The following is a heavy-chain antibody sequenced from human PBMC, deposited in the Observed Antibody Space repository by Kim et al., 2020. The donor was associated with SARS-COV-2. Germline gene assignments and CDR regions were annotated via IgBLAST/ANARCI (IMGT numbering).Heavy chain of an antibody. Sequence: ASVKVSCKASGYTFTSYDINWVRQATGQGLEWMGWMNPNSGNTGYAQKFQGRVTMTRNTSISTAYMELSSLRSEDTAVYYCARMTPEYYGSGSYPNDYWGQGALVTVSS. J-gene: IGHJ4*02. D-gene: IGHD3-10*01. CDR2: MNPNSGNT. V-gene: IGHV1-8*02. CDR1: GYTFTSYD. CDR3: ARMTPEYYGSGSYPNDY.